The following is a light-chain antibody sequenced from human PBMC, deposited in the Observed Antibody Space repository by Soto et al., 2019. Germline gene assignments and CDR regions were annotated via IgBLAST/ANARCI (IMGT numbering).Light chain of an antibody. Sequence: QSALTQPPSSSGSPGQSVAISCTGTSSDVGGYNYVSWYQQHPGKAPKLIIYEVNKRPSGVPDRFSGSKSGNTASLTVSGLQAEAEAHYYCISYAGSSHVFGTGPQLNVL. CDR1: SSDVGGYNY. V-gene: IGLV2-8*01. CDR2: EVN. J-gene: IGLJ1*01. CDR3: ISYAGSSHV.